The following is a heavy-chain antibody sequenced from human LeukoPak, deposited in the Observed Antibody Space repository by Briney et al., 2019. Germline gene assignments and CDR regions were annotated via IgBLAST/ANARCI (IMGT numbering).Heavy chain of an antibody. CDR1: GDSISSSNYY. D-gene: IGHD3-22*01. Sequence: SETLSLTCTVSGDSISSSNYYWGWIRQPPVKGLEWIGSIYYRGNTYHNPSLESRVTMSVDTSENQFSLKLSSVTAADTAVYYCARHKSLNDYHSGAYYLQDKYNWFDPWGQGTLVTVSS. CDR3: ARHKSLNDYHSGAYYLQDKYNWFDP. J-gene: IGHJ5*02. V-gene: IGHV4-39*01. CDR2: IYYRGNT.